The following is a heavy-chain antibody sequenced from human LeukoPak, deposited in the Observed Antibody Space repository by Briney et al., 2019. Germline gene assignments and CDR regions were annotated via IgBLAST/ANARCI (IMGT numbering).Heavy chain of an antibody. J-gene: IGHJ6*02. D-gene: IGHD3-10*01. Sequence: ASVKVSCKASGGTFSSYGISWVRQAPGQGLEWMGGIIPIFGTPNYAQKFQGRVTITADESTSTAYMELSSLRSEDTAVYYCARGSGTITMVRGVSYGMDVWGQGTTVTVSS. CDR1: GGTFSSYG. V-gene: IGHV1-69*13. CDR2: IIPIFGTP. CDR3: ARGSGTITMVRGVSYGMDV.